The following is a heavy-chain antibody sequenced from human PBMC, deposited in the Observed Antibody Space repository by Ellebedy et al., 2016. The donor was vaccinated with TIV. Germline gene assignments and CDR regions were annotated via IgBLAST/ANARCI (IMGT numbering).Heavy chain of an antibody. CDR3: ARDDTLYYDSSGYYPNDAFDI. Sequence: GESLKISCAASGFTFSSYSMNWVRQAPGKGLEWVSSISSSSSYIYYADSVKGRFTISRDNAKNSLYLQMNSLRAEDTAVYYCARDDTLYYDSSGYYPNDAFDIWGQGTMVTVSS. J-gene: IGHJ3*02. V-gene: IGHV3-21*01. D-gene: IGHD3-22*01. CDR1: GFTFSSYS. CDR2: ISSSSSYI.